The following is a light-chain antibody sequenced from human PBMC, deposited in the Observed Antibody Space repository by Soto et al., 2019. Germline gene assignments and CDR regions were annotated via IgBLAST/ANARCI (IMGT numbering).Light chain of an antibody. Sequence: QSVLTQPPSASGTPGQRVTISCSGSSSNIGSETVNWFQHLPGTTPKLLIYGNYKRPSGVPARFSGSKSGTSASLAIIGPQSEDEADYYCAAWDDSLNAYVFGTGTKVTVL. V-gene: IGLV1-44*01. J-gene: IGLJ1*01. CDR2: GNY. CDR1: SSNIGSET. CDR3: AAWDDSLNAYV.